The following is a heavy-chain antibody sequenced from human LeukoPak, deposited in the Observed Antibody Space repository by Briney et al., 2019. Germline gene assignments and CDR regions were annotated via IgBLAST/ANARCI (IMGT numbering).Heavy chain of an antibody. CDR3: AKDGGLWVSAHWGDS. CDR2: ITTGDGNA. D-gene: IGHD7-27*01. J-gene: IGHJ4*02. V-gene: IGHV3-23*01. CDR1: GFTFSSYT. Sequence: GGSLRLSCTASGFTFSSYTMTWVRQAPGKGLKWVSTITTGDGNAYYADSVKGRFTVSRDDSKNTLYLQMNSLRAEDTAVYYCAKDGGLWVSAHWGDSWGRGTLVTVSS.